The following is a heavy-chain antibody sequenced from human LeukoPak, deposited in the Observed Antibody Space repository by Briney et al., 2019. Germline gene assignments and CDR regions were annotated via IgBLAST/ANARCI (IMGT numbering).Heavy chain of an antibody. CDR2: IYYSGST. Sequence: SETLSLTCTVSGGSISSGGYYWSWIRQHPGKGLEWIGYIYYSGSTYYNPSLKSRVTISVDTSKNQFSLKLSSVTAADTAVYYCARARSIAAAVANNWFDPWGQGTLVTASS. D-gene: IGHD6-13*01. CDR1: GGSISSGGYY. CDR3: ARARSIAAAVANNWFDP. V-gene: IGHV4-31*03. J-gene: IGHJ5*02.